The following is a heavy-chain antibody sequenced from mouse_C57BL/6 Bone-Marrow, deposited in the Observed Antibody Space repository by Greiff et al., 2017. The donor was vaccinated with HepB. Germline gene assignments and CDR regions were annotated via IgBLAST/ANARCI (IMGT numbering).Heavy chain of an antibody. J-gene: IGHJ2*01. CDR1: GYTFTSYW. V-gene: IGHV1-55*01. D-gene: IGHD1-1*01. Sequence: QVHVKQPGAELVKPGASVKMSCKASGYTFTSYWITWVKQRPGQGLEWIGDIYPGSGSTNYNEKFKSKATLTVDTSSSTAYMQLSSLTSEDSAVYYCARPYYYGSTNYFDYWGQGTTLTVSS. CDR3: ARPYYYGSTNYFDY. CDR2: IYPGSGST.